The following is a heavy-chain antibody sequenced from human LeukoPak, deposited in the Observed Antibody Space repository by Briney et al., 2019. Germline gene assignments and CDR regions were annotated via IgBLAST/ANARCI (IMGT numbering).Heavy chain of an antibody. D-gene: IGHD3-10*01. CDR3: ARSMVRGEGYFDY. CDR2: INHSGST. J-gene: IGHJ4*02. Sequence: SETLSLTCAVYGGSFSGYYWSWIRQPLGKGLEWIGEINHSGSTNYNPSLKSRVTISVDTSKNQFSLKLSSVTAADTAVYYCARSMVRGEGYFDYWGQGTLVTVPS. V-gene: IGHV4-34*01. CDR1: GGSFSGYY.